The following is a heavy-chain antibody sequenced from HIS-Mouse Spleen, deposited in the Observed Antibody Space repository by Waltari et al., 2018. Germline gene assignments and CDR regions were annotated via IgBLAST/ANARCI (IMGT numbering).Heavy chain of an antibody. D-gene: IGHD6-13*01. J-gene: IGHJ4*02. CDR1: GGSFSGYY. V-gene: IGHV4-34*01. Sequence: QVQLQQWGAGLLKPSETLSLTCAVYGGSFSGYYWSWIRQPPGKGLEWFGEINHSGSTNYNPSLKGRVTISVDTSKNQFSLKLSSGTAADTAVYYCARGSVAAAGGDYWGQGTLVTVSS. CDR3: ARGSVAAAGGDY. CDR2: INHSGST.